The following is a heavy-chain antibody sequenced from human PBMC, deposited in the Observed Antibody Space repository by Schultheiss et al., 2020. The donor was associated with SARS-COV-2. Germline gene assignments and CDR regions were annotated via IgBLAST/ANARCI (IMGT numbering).Heavy chain of an antibody. V-gene: IGHV3-30*04. CDR3: TRGYNINSAGGDY. CDR1: GFSFSTSA. J-gene: IGHJ4*02. CDR2: ISYDGSTE. D-gene: IGHD2-2*02. Sequence: GGSLRLSCAASGFSFSTSAMHWVRQAPGKGLEWVAVISYDGSTEYYADSVRGRFSISRDNSKKTLFLQMNSLRAEDTAVYSCTRGYNINSAGGDYWGQGTLVTVSS.